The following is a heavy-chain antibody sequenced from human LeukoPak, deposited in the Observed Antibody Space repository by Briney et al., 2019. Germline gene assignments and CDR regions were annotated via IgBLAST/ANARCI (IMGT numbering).Heavy chain of an antibody. J-gene: IGHJ4*02. CDR2: IYYSGST. CDR1: GGSISSYY. D-gene: IGHD6-6*01. Sequence: SETLSLTCTVSGGSISSYYWSWIRQPPGKGLEWIGYIYYSGSTNYNPSLKSRVTISVDTSKNQFSLKLSSVTAADTAVYYCARDRGVKAARYFDYWGQGTLVTVSS. V-gene: IGHV4-59*01. CDR3: ARDRGVKAARYFDY.